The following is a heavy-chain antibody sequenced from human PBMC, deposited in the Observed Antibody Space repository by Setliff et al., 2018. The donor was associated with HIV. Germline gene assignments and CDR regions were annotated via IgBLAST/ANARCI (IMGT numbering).Heavy chain of an antibody. CDR3: ARGVNFDY. D-gene: IGHD3-3*01. CDR1: GGSFSGYY. Sequence: TLSLTFSVSGGSFSGYYWSWIRQPPGKGLEWIGYIYIYNSGSTNYNPSLTSRVTISADTSRNQLSLKLTSVTAADTAIYSRARGVNFDYWGQGTQVTVSS. J-gene: IGHJ4*02. CDR2: IYIYNSGST. V-gene: IGHV4-59*01.